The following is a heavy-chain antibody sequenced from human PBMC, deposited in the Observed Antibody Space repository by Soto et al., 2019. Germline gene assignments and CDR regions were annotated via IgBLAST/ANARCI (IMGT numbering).Heavy chain of an antibody. CDR2: TYYRSRGYN. V-gene: IGHV6-1*01. CDR1: VCSVAGMSAT. Sequence: TRCPPGAVSVCSVAGMSATRNVIRQTPSRGPEWGGRTYYRSRGYNDYAVSGQSRITLTPGTTTNLPSLHLNSVAPEDTAVYYCAREFPYYVSNDSYLDYWGQGAMVTVSS. CDR3: AREFPYYVSNDSYLDY. D-gene: IGHD3-16*01. J-gene: IGHJ4*03.